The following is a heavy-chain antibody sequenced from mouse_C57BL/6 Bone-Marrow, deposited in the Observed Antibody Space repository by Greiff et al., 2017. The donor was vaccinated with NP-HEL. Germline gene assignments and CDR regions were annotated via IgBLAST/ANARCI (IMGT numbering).Heavy chain of an antibody. CDR3: ARAPYGSSYGYCDV. CDR2: INPNNGGT. CDR1: GYTFTDYN. Sequence: EVQLQQSGPELVKPGASVKIPCKASGYTFTDYNMDWVKQSHGKSLEWIGDINPNNGGTIYNQKFTGKATWTVDKSSSTAYMELRSLTSEDTAVDYCARAPYGSSYGYCDVWGTGTTVTVSS. V-gene: IGHV1-18*01. J-gene: IGHJ1*03. D-gene: IGHD1-1*01.